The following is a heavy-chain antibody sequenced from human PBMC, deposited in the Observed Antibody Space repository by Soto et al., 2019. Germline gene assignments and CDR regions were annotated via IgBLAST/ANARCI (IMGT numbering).Heavy chain of an antibody. Sequence: QVQLVESGGGVVQPGRSLRLSCAASGFKFTTSGMHWVRQAPGKGLECVAMIWDDGSKKQYSDSVKGRFIISRDNSNHTLYLQMSSLGAADTAIYYSARGREGVYGGYFRSYFDYWGQGVRVTVSS. J-gene: IGHJ4*02. CDR3: ARGREGVYGGYFRSYFDY. V-gene: IGHV3-33*01. D-gene: IGHD6-25*01. CDR1: GFKFTTSG. CDR2: IWDDGSKK.